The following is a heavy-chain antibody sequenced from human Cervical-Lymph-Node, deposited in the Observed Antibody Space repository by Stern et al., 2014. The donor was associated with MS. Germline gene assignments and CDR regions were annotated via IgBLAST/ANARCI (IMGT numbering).Heavy chain of an antibody. CDR1: GYTFNDYY. CDR2: IHPKTGGT. D-gene: IGHD6-13*01. V-gene: IGHV1-2*02. Sequence: VQLVQSGAEVKKPGASVKVSCKASGYTFNDYYLHWVRQAPGQGIEWMGWIHPKTGGTKYVQNFQGRVTMTRDTSTSTVFMELNRLTSDDTAVYYCARGGYSSSYYRFDPWGQGTLVIVSS. CDR3: ARGGYSSSYYRFDP. J-gene: IGHJ5*02.